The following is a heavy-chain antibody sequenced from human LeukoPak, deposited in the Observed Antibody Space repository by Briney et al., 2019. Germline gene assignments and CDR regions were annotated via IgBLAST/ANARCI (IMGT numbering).Heavy chain of an antibody. J-gene: IGHJ4*02. CDR3: ASRPADSTWHGVFDY. V-gene: IGHV4-59*11. CDR2: IFNGGTT. Sequence: SETLSLTCTVSGGSINSHYWSRIRQPPGKGLEWIGYIFNGGTTNYNPSLKSRVTMSIDTSSDQFSLRLSSVTTADTAIYYCASRPADSTWHGVFDYWSQGTLVTVSS. CDR1: GGSINSHY. D-gene: IGHD6-13*01.